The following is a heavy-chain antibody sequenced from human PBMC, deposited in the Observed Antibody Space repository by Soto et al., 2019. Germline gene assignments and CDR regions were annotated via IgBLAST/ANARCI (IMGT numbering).Heavy chain of an antibody. D-gene: IGHD5-12*01. CDR1: GFTFSNFN. CDR2: ISSSGSEI. Sequence: GGSLRLSCAASGFTFSNFNMNWVRQAPGQGLEWVSYISSSGSEIYYADSVKGRFSISRDNADKSLYLQMNSLKTGDTAVYYCTSLWGYTTNPVVSLHYWGQGTLVTVSP. J-gene: IGHJ4*02. V-gene: IGHV3-48*01. CDR3: TSLWGYTTNPVVSLHY.